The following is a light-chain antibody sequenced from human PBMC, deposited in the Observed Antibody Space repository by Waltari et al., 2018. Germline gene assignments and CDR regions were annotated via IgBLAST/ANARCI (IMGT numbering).Light chain of an antibody. J-gene: IGLJ6*01. CDR2: GVS. CDR1: SSDIGGSNY. CDR3: CSYTTSNINV. V-gene: IGLV2-14*03. Sequence: QSAPTQPPSVSGSPGQSVTISCSGTSSDIGGSNYVSWYQQYPGKAPKLMIFGVSNRPSGVSYRFSGSKSGNTASLTISGLQPEDEANYYCCSYTTSNINVFGSGTQLTVL.